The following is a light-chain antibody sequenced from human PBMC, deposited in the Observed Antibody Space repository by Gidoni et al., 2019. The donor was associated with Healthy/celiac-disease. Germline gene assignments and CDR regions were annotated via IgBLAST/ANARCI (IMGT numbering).Light chain of an antibody. CDR1: QSVSSY. CDR2: DAS. J-gene: IGKJ5*01. V-gene: IGKV3-11*01. Sequence: DIVLTQSPATLSLSPGERATLSCRASQSVSSYFAWYQQKPGQAPRLLIYDASNRATGIPARFSGSGSGTDFTLTISSLETEDFAIYYCQQRSNWPPITFGQGTRLEIK. CDR3: QQRSNWPPIT.